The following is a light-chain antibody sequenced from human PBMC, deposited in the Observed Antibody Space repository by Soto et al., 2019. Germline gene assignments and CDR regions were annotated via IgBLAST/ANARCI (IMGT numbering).Light chain of an antibody. CDR3: QQYDSYPIT. CDR2: TAS. J-gene: IGKJ5*01. V-gene: IGKV1-9*01. Sequence: EIQLTQSPSSLSASVGERVTITCRASQDISTYLAWYQQKPGKAPRLLIYTASTLQSGVPSRFSGSGSGTDFTLTISSLQPEDFATYYCQQYDSYPITFGQGTRLEI. CDR1: QDISTY.